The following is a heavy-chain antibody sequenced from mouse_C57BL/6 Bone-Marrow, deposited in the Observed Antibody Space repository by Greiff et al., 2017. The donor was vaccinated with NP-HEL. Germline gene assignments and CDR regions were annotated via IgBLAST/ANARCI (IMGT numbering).Heavy chain of an antibody. CDR2: IDPENGDT. J-gene: IGHJ1*03. V-gene: IGHV14-4*01. Sequence: EVQLQQSGAELVRPGASVKLSCTASGFNIKDDYMHWVKQRPEQGLEWIGWIDPENGDTEYASKFQGKATITADTSYNTAYLQLSSLTSEDTAVYYCTTITTVVATDWYFDVWGTGTTVTVSS. CDR3: TTITTVVATDWYFDV. CDR1: GFNIKDDY. D-gene: IGHD1-1*01.